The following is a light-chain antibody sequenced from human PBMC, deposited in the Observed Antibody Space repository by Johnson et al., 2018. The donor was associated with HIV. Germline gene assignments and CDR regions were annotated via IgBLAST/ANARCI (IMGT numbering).Light chain of an antibody. CDR1: TSNIGNNY. V-gene: IGLV1-51*02. Sequence: QSVLTQPPSVSAAPGQKVTISCSGSTSNIGNNYVSWYQLLPGTAPKLLIYEKNKRPSGIPDRFSASKSGTSATLVITGLQTGDEADYYCGAWDSSLSAHFVFGTGTKVTVL. CDR2: EKN. J-gene: IGLJ1*01. CDR3: GAWDSSLSAHFV.